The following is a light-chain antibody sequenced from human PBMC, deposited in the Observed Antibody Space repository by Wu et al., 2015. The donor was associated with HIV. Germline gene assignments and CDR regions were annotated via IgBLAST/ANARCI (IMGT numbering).Light chain of an antibody. J-gene: IGKJ2*01. Sequence: EIVLTQSPGTLSLSPGEGATLSCRASQSVITRNLAWYQQTPGQPPRLLIYGASSRATGIPDRFSGSGSGTDFTLTISSLEPEDFAVYYCQQRRYWPLYTFGQGTKLEIK. V-gene: IGKV3D-20*02. CDR3: QQRRYWPLYT. CDR2: GAS. CDR1: QSVITRN.